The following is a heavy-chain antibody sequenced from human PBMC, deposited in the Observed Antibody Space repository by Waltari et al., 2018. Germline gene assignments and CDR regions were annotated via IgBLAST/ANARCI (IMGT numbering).Heavy chain of an antibody. CDR3: ATLKDIVVVARGGA. D-gene: IGHD2-15*01. CDR1: GYTLTELS. J-gene: IGHJ5*02. CDR2: FYPEVGET. V-gene: IGHV1-24*01. Sequence: QVQLVQSGAEVKKPGASVKVSCKVSGYTLTELSMHWVRHAPGKGLEWMGGFYPEVGETIYAQKFQGRVTMTEATSTDTAYMELSSLRSEDTAVYYCATLKDIVVVARGGAWGQGTLVTVSS.